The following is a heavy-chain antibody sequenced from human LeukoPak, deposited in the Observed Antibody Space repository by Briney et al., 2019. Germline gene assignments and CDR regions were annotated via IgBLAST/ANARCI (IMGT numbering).Heavy chain of an antibody. CDR2: IWYDGSNK. CDR3: ARDNLGGDYDSSGFYH. CDR1: GFTFSSSA. D-gene: IGHD3-22*01. Sequence: GGSLRLSCAASGFTFSSSAMSWVRQAPGKGLEWVAVIWYDGSNKYYADSVKGRFTISRDNSKNTLYLQMNSLRAEDTAVYYCARDNLGGDYDSSGFYHWGQGILVTVSS. V-gene: IGHV3-33*08. J-gene: IGHJ4*02.